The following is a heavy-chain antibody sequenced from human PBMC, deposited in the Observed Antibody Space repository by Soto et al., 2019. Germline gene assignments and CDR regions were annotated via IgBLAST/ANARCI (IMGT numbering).Heavy chain of an antibody. V-gene: IGHV3-74*01. J-gene: IGHJ4*02. CDR3: ARAAADMSAITDY. CDR2: INSDGSIT. Sequence: GGSLRLSCAGSGFTFSSYWMHWVRQAPGKGLVWVSRINSDGSITNYADSVKGRFIISRDNAKNTLYLQMNTPRVEDTAVYYCARAAADMSAITDYWGQGTQVTVSS. CDR1: GFTFSSYW.